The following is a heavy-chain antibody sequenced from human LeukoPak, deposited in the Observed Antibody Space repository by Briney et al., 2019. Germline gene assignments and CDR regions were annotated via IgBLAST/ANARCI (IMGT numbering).Heavy chain of an antibody. D-gene: IGHD3-22*01. J-gene: IGHJ3*02. Sequence: GGSLRLSCAASGFTFSDYYMSWIRQAPGKGLEWVSYISSSGSTIYYADSVKGRSTISRDNAKNPLYLQMNSLRAEDTAVYYCARDRQGHGSGYYLYDALDIWGQGTMVTVSS. V-gene: IGHV3-11*01. CDR2: ISSSGSTI. CDR1: GFTFSDYY. CDR3: ARDRQGHGSGYYLYDALDI.